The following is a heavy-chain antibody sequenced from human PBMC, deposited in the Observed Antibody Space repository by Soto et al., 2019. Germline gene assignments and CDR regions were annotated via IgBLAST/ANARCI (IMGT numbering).Heavy chain of an antibody. Sequence: SETLSLTCAVYGGSFSGYYWSWIRQPPGKGLEWIGEINHSGSTNYNPSLKSRVTISVDTSKNQFSLKLSSVTAADTAVYYRAGGQRGSYDILACSHRRGGLSYYYYMDVWGKGTTVTVSS. CDR2: INHSGST. J-gene: IGHJ6*03. V-gene: IGHV4-34*01. D-gene: IGHD3-9*01. CDR3: AGGQRGSYDILACSHRRGGLSYYYYMDV. CDR1: GGSFSGYY.